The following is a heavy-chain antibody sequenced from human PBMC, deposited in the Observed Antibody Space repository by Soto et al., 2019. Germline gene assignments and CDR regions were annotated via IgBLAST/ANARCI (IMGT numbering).Heavy chain of an antibody. V-gene: IGHV3-23*01. D-gene: IGHD3-22*01. Sequence: PGGSLRLSCAASGFTFSSYAMSWVRQAPGKGLEWVSAISGSGGSTYYADSVKGRFTISRDNSKNTLYLQMNSLRAEDTAVYYCAKVEGGYYSIAEYFQHWGQGTLVTVSS. CDR2: ISGSGGST. CDR1: GFTFSSYA. J-gene: IGHJ1*01. CDR3: AKVEGGYYSIAEYFQH.